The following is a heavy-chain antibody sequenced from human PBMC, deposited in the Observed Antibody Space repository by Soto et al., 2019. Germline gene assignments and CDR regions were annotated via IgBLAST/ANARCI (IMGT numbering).Heavy chain of an antibody. J-gene: IGHJ3*02. CDR2: IYYSGST. CDR1: GGSISNYY. CDR3: ARRYSSAFDI. V-gene: IGHV4-59*08. Sequence: SETLSLTCTVSGGSISNYYWTWIRQPPGKGLEWIGYIYYSGSTNYNPSLKSRVTISVDTSKNQFSLKLSSVTAADTAVYYCARRYSSAFDIWGQGTMVTVSS. D-gene: IGHD6-13*01.